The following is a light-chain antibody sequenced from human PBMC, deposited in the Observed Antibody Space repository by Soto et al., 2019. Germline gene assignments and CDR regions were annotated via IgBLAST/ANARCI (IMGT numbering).Light chain of an antibody. Sequence: EIVMTQSPASLSVSPGDGATLSCRASQSVASNVAWYQQKPGQGPRLLIHGASTRAVGVPARFSGSGSGTDFTLTISSLQSEDFAAYHCQQYHNWPPQYTFGEGTKLQIK. CDR3: QQYHNWPPQYT. J-gene: IGKJ2*01. V-gene: IGKV3-15*01. CDR2: GAS. CDR1: QSVASN.